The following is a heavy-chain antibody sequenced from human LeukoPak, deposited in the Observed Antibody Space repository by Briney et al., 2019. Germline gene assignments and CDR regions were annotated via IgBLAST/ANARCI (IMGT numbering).Heavy chain of an antibody. Sequence: GGSLRLSYAASGFTFSSYSMNWVRQAPGKGLEWVSSISSSSTYIYYADSVRGRFTISRDNAKNSLYLQMNSLRAEDTAVYYCARDKQQLLNDYWGQGTLVTVSS. J-gene: IGHJ4*02. CDR1: GFTFSSYS. CDR2: ISSSSTYI. D-gene: IGHD6-13*01. CDR3: ARDKQQLLNDY. V-gene: IGHV3-21*01.